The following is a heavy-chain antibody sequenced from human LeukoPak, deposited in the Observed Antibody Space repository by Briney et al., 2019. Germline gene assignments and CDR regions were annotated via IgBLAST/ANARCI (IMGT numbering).Heavy chain of an antibody. CDR3: ARERGYSYGYLGY. CDR1: GYTFTSYG. Sequence: SVKVSCKASGYTFTSYGISWVRQAPGQGLEWMGGIIPIFGTANYAQKFQGRVTITADESTSTAYMELSSLRSEDTAVYYCARERGYSYGYLGYWGQGTLVTVSS. J-gene: IGHJ4*02. D-gene: IGHD5-18*01. CDR2: IIPIFGTA. V-gene: IGHV1-69*13.